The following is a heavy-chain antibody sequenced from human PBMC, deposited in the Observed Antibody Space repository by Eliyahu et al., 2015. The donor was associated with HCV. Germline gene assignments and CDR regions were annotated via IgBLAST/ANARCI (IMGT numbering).Heavy chain of an antibody. J-gene: IGHJ5*02. D-gene: IGHD6-19*01. Sequence: QVQLQESGPGLVKPSETLSLTCTVSGGSXSTYYWSWIRQSPGKGLEWIGYIHYSGTTNYNPSLKSRVTISVDTSKNQFSLHLXYVTAADTAVYYCASGGGGTAVAGTGGWFDPWGQGTLVTVSS. CDR3: ASGGGGTAVAGTGGWFDP. CDR2: IHYSGTT. CDR1: GGSXSTYY. V-gene: IGHV4-59*01.